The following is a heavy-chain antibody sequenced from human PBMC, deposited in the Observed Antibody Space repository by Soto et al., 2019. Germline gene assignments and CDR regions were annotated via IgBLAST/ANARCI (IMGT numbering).Heavy chain of an antibody. D-gene: IGHD6-19*01. V-gene: IGHV1-69*02. CDR1: GGTFSSYT. CDR2: IIPALDIE. J-gene: IGHJ4*02. Sequence: QALLVQSGAEVKKPGSSVKVSCKASGGTFSSYTLTWLRQAPGQGPEWMGRIIPALDIEDYAQKFQGRVTITADTSTSKAYMEMRSLRADDTAVYYCAAVAGTSAYVGYFEYWGQGTLVTASS. CDR3: AAVAGTSAYVGYFEY.